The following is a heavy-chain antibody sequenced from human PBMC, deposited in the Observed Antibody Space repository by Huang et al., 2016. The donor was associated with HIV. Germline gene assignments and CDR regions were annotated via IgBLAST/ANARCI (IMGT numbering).Heavy chain of an antibody. CDR2: VSGYNGKT. J-gene: IGHJ1*01. D-gene: IGHD3-22*01. CDR1: GYTFTNYA. Sequence: QVQLVQSGAEAKKPGASVKVSCKASGYTFTNYAINWVGQAPGQSHEWMGWVSGYNGKTNYAQKVQGRVTMTKDTSTSTAYMELRSLISDDTAVYYCARERYYYDRSGYYTPVEYFHHWGQGTLVTVSS. CDR3: ARERYYYDRSGYYTPVEYFHH. V-gene: IGHV1-18*01.